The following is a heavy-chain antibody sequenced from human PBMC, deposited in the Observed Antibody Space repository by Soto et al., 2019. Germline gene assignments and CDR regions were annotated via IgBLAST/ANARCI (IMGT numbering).Heavy chain of an antibody. CDR1: GFTFSSYG. Sequence: GGSLRLSCAASGFTFSSYGMHWVRQAPGKGLEWVAVIWYDGSNKYYADSVKGRFTISRDNSKNTLYLQMNSLRAEDTAVYYCARDQFDGGATTVTTCLVYWGQGTLVTVSS. CDR2: IWYDGSNK. D-gene: IGHD4-17*01. CDR3: ARDQFDGGATTVTTCLVY. V-gene: IGHV3-33*01. J-gene: IGHJ4*02.